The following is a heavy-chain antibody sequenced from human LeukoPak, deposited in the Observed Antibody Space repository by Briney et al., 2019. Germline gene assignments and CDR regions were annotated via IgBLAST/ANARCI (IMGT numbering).Heavy chain of an antibody. Sequence: PGGSLRLSCAASGFTFSRYGMHWVRQAPGKGLEWVAFIRYDGRNKYYADSVKGRFTISRDNSKNTLFLQMNSLRAEDTAVYYCATLRGSDYWGQGTLVTVSS. D-gene: IGHD3-10*01. CDR2: IRYDGRNK. CDR3: ATLRGSDY. V-gene: IGHV3-30*02. CDR1: GFTFSRYG. J-gene: IGHJ4*02.